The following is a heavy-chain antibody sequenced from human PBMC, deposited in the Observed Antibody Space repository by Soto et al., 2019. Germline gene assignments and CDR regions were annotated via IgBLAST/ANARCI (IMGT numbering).Heavy chain of an antibody. CDR3: AKYLYGTFLFQPVPYYGMDV. D-gene: IGHD2-21*01. CDR1: GFTFSSYG. CDR2: ISYDGSNK. J-gene: IGHJ6*02. Sequence: GGSLRLSCAASGFTFSSYGMHWVRQAPGKGLEWVAVISYDGSNKYYADSVKGRFTSSRDNSKNTLYLQMNSLRAEDTAVYYCAKYLYGTFLFQPVPYYGMDVWGQGTTVTVSS. V-gene: IGHV3-30*18.